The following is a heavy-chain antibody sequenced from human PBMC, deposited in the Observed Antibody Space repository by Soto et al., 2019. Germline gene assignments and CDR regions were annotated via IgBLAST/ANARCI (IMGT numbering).Heavy chain of an antibody. CDR1: GYTFTSYG. D-gene: IGHD1-26*01. J-gene: IGHJ3*02. V-gene: IGHV1-18*01. Sequence: QVQLVQSGAEVKKPGASVKVSCKASGYTFTSYGISWVRQAPGQGLEWMGWISAYNGNTNYAQKLQGRVTMTTATSTSTAYMELRSLRPDDTAVYYCARDLHRGWEPLHYAKDAFDIWRQGTMVTVSS. CDR2: ISAYNGNT. CDR3: ARDLHRGWEPLHYAKDAFDI.